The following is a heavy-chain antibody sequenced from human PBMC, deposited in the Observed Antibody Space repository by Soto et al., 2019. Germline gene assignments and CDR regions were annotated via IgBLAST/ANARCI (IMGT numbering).Heavy chain of an antibody. CDR1: GFTFSSYS. J-gene: IGHJ4*02. V-gene: IGHV3-21*01. D-gene: IGHD3-22*01. CDR2: ISSSSSYI. CDR3: ARDRNVLSYYDSSGYPPNDY. Sequence: GGSLRLSCAASGFTFSSYSMNWVRQAPGKGLEWVSSISSSSSYIYYADSVKGRFTISRDNAKNSLYLQMNSLRAEDTAVYYCARDRNVLSYYDSSGYPPNDYWGQGTLVTVSS.